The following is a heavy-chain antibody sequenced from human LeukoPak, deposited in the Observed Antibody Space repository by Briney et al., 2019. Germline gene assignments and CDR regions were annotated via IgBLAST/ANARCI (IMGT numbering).Heavy chain of an antibody. CDR2: INHSGST. CDR3: ARGLGSSSWYPTPYFDY. V-gene: IGHV4-34*01. CDR1: GGSFNGYY. J-gene: IGHJ4*02. Sequence: SETLSLTCAVYGGSFNGYYWSWIRQPPGRGLEWIGEINHSGSTNYNPSLKSRVTISVDTSKNQFSLKLSSVTAADTAVYYCARGLGSSSWYPTPYFDYWGQGTLVTVSS. D-gene: IGHD6-13*01.